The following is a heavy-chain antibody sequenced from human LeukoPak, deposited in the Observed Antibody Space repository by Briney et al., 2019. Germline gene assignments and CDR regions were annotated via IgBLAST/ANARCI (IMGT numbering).Heavy chain of an antibody. CDR1: GGTFNNYA. V-gene: IGHV1-69*04. Sequence: RASVKVSCKASGGTFNNYAITWVRQAPGQGLEWMGRIIPIFDIVNYTQKFQGRVTITADTITNTAYMELSSLRSEDTAVYFCARAPAGMDVWGQGTTVIVSS. CDR3: ARAPAGMDV. CDR2: IIPIFDIV. D-gene: IGHD1-14*01. J-gene: IGHJ6*02.